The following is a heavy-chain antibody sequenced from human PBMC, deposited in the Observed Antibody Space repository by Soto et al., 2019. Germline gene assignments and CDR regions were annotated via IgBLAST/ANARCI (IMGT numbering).Heavy chain of an antibody. D-gene: IGHD4-4*01. CDR3: ARVGTTVTTGFYYYMNV. Sequence: VQLVESGGGLVQPGGSLRLSCAASGFTFSSYSMNWVRQATGKGLEWGSYISSSSSTIYYTDSVKGRFTISRDNAKNSLYLQMNSLRAEDTAVYYCARVGTTVTTGFYYYMNVWGQGSTVTVSS. V-gene: IGHV3-48*01. CDR1: GFTFSSYS. J-gene: IGHJ6*03. CDR2: ISSSSSTI.